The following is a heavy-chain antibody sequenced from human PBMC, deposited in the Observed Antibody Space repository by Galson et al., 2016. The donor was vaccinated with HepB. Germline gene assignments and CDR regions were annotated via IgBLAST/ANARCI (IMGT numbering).Heavy chain of an antibody. J-gene: IGHJ4*02. Sequence: SVKVSCKASGYTFTHYWVHWVRQAPGHGLEWMGMFNPSADGPRYAQNFQGRVTMTGDPSTTTVYMELHNLRSEDTAVFFCARAHDQDFDYWGQGTLVTVSS. CDR1: GYTFTHYW. CDR3: ARAHDQDFDY. V-gene: IGHV1-46*01. D-gene: IGHD2-15*01. CDR2: FNPSADGP.